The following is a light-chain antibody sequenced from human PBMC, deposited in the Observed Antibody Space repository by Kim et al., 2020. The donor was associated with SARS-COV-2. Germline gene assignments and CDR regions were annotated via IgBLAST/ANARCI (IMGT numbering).Light chain of an antibody. CDR2: DAS. J-gene: IGKJ2*01. CDR3: QQYDNLPYT. Sequence: SESVGDRVTITCQASQDISSYLNWYQQKPGKAPKRLIYDASNLETGVPSRFSGSGSGTDFTFTISSLQPEDIATYYCQQYDNLPYTLGQGTKLEI. V-gene: IGKV1-33*01. CDR1: QDISSY.